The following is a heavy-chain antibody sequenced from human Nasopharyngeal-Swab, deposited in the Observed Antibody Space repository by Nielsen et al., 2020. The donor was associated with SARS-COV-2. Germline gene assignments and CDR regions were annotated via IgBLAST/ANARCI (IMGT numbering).Heavy chain of an antibody. J-gene: IGHJ3*02. V-gene: IGHV3-49*01. CDR1: GFTFGDYA. CDR2: IRSKTYGGAP. CDR3: ARSVGSFYGQGAFDI. D-gene: IGHD1-26*01. Sequence: SLRLSCRTSGFTFGDYAMSWFRQAPGKGLEWVGFIRSKTYGGAPEYAASVKGRFTISRDGAESIAYLQMNSLETEDTGVYYCARSVGSFYGQGAFDIWGQGTMVTVSS.